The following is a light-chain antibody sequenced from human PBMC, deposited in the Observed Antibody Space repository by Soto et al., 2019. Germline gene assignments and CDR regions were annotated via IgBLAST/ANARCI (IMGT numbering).Light chain of an antibody. Sequence: DIPMTQSPSSLSAAVGDRVTITCRASQSILKYFNWYQQKPGKAPQVLIYGASSLESGVPSRFSGSGSGTDFTLTINNLQPEDFASYFCQQSYNLPRTFGQGTKVEI. CDR2: GAS. CDR3: QQSYNLPRT. CDR1: QSILKY. V-gene: IGKV1-39*01. J-gene: IGKJ2*01.